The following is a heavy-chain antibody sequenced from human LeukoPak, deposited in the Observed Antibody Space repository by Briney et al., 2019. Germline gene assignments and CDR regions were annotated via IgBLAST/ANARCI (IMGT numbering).Heavy chain of an antibody. D-gene: IGHD1-1*01. CDR3: ARDQLTRGDYGMDV. CDR1: GFTFSSYW. V-gene: IGHV3-48*04. CDR2: ISSSSSTI. Sequence: PGGSLRLSCVASGFTFSSYWMHWVRQDPRKGLEWVSYISSSSSTIYYADSVKGRFTISRDNAKNSLYLQMNSLRAEDTAVYYCARDQLTRGDYGMDVWGQGTTVTVSS. J-gene: IGHJ6*02.